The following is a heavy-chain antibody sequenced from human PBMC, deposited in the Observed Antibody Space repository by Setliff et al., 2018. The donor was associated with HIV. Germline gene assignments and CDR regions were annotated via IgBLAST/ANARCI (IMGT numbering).Heavy chain of an antibody. Sequence: GESLKISCVASGFTFSNAWMSWVRQALGKGLEWVGRIKSKTDGGTTDYAAPVKGRFTISRDDSKNTLYLQMNSLKTEDTAVYYCTTSRRVVTAIRKYYYYYMDVWGKGTTVTVSS. J-gene: IGHJ6*03. D-gene: IGHD2-21*02. CDR3: TTSRRVVTAIRKYYYYYMDV. CDR2: IKSKTDGGTT. CDR1: GFTFSNAW. V-gene: IGHV3-15*01.